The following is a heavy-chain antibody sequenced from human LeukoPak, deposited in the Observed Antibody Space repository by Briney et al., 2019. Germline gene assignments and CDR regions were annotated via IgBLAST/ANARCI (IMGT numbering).Heavy chain of an antibody. CDR1: GGTFSSYA. CDR2: IIPIFGTA. CDR3: AREACAHCTIDY. Sequence: SVKVSCKASGGTFSSYAISWVRQAPGQGLEWMGGIIPIFGTANYAQKFQGRVTITTDESTSTAYMELSSLRSDDTAIYYCAREACAHCTIDYWGQGTLITVSS. V-gene: IGHV1-69*05. D-gene: IGHD1-1*01. J-gene: IGHJ4*02.